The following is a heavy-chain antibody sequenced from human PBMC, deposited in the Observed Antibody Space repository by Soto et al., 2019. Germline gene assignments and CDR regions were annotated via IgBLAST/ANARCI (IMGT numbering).Heavy chain of an antibody. J-gene: IGHJ6*02. CDR2: IYWDDDK. Sequence: QITLKESGPTLVKPTQTLTLTCTISGFSLNTGGVGVGWIRQPPGKALEWLALIYWDDDKRYSPSLKSRLTITKDTSKNQVVLTMTNMDPLDTATYYCAYSRCGGDCLQSCSSHYYYGLDVWGQGTPVTVSS. CDR3: AYSRCGGDCLQSCSSHYYYGLDV. CDR1: GFSLNTGGVG. D-gene: IGHD2-21*02. V-gene: IGHV2-5*02.